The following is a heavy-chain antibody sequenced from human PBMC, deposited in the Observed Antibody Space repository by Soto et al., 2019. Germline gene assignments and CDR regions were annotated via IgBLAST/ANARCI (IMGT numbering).Heavy chain of an antibody. J-gene: IGHJ4*02. CDR3: AKKTVVATRAFDY. D-gene: IGHD2-15*01. Sequence: EVQLLESGGGMVQPGGSLRLSCAASGFTFSSYAMNWVRQAPGKGLEWVSAISGSGGSTYYADSVKGRFTISRDNSKNKLYMQMNSLRDEDTAVYYCAKKTVVATRAFDYWGQGTLVTVSS. CDR1: GFTFSSYA. CDR2: ISGSGGST. V-gene: IGHV3-23*01.